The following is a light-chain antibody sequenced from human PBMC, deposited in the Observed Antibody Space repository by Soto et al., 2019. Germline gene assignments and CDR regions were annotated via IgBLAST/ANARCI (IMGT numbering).Light chain of an antibody. CDR3: QQYDIWPLIT. CDR1: QSVRSN. V-gene: IGKV3D-15*01. CDR2: AAS. J-gene: IGKJ5*01. Sequence: EIVMTQSPATLSLSPGERATLSCRASQSVRSNLAWYQQKRGQAPRLLIYAASTRATGIPARFSGSGSGTEFTLTISSLQSEDFALYYCQQYDIWPLITFGQGTRLEIK.